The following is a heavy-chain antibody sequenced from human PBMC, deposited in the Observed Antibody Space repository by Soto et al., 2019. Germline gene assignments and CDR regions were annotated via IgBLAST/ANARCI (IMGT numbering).Heavy chain of an antibody. V-gene: IGHV4-59*08. J-gene: IGHJ4*02. CDR1: GGSISSYY. Sequence: QVQLQESGPGLVKPSETLSLTCTVSGGSISSYYWSWIRQPPGKGLEWIGYIYYSGSTNYNPSLKSRVTISVDTSKNQFSLKLSSVTAADTAVYYCARGRPVLRFLESTSSAFDYWGQGTLVTVSS. D-gene: IGHD3-3*01. CDR3: ARGRPVLRFLESTSSAFDY. CDR2: IYYSGST.